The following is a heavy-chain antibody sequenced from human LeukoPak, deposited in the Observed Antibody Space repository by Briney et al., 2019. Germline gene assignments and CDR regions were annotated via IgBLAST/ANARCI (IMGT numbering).Heavy chain of an antibody. V-gene: IGHV3-23*01. CDR2: ITSGGNT. D-gene: IGHD2-15*01. J-gene: IGHJ4*02. CDR1: GFIFSNYA. Sequence: GGSLRLSCAASGFIFSNYAMTWVRQAPGKGLQWVSTITSGGNTHYADSVKGRFTISRDNSKNTLYLQMNSLRAEDTAVYYCAKYCSGGNCYSGLYWGQGTLVTVSS. CDR3: AKYCSGGNCYSGLY.